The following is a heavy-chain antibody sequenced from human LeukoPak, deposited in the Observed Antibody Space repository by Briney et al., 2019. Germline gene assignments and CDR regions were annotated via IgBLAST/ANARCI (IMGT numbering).Heavy chain of an antibody. J-gene: IGHJ4*02. V-gene: IGHV3-30*18. Sequence: PGGSLRLSSAASGFTFSSYGMHWVRQAPGKGLEWVAVISYDGSNKYYADSVKGRFTISRDNSKNTLYLQMNSLRAEDTAVYYCAKNSGSKYCSGGSCDGVDYWGQGTLVTVSS. CDR1: GFTFSSYG. CDR3: AKNSGSKYCSGGSCDGVDY. CDR2: ISYDGSNK. D-gene: IGHD2-15*01.